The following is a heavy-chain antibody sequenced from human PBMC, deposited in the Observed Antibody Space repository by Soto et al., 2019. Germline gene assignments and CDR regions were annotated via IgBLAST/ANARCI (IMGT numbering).Heavy chain of an antibody. CDR2: ISSDGTNK. D-gene: IGHD3-16*01. CDR1: GFICSNFG. Sequence: QVQLVESGGGVVQPGRSLRLSCAASGFICSNFGMHWVRQAPCKGLEWVAVISSDGTNKYYADSVKGRFTISRDNFKKTRYGQINRLRAEDTDVCYCVTELGGFEYWGQGTLLTVSS. J-gene: IGHJ4*02. CDR3: VTELGGFEY. V-gene: IGHV3-30*14.